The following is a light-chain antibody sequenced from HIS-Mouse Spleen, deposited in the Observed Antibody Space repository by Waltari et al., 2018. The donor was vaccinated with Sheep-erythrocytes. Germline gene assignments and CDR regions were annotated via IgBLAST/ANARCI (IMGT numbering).Light chain of an antibody. CDR3: LQDYNYPLT. V-gene: IGKV1-6*01. CDR1: QGIRNE. Sequence: AIQMTQSPSSLSASVGDRVTITCRASQGIRNELGWYQPKPGKAPKLLIYAASSLQSGVPSRFSGSGSGTDFTLTISSLQPEDFATYYCLQDYNYPLTFGGGTKVEIK. J-gene: IGKJ4*01. CDR2: AAS.